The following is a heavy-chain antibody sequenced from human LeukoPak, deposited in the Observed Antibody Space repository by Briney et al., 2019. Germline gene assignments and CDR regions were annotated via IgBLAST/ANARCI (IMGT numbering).Heavy chain of an antibody. V-gene: IGHV1-2*02. CDR1: GYTFTGYY. CDR3: ARDSIPLLAAIDY. J-gene: IGHJ4*02. D-gene: IGHD5-24*01. Sequence: GASVKVSCKASGYTFTGYYMHWVRQAPGQGLEWMGWINPNSGGTNYAQKFQGRVTMTRDTSISTAYMELSRLRSDDTAVYYCARDSIPLLAAIDYWGQGTLVTVPS. CDR2: INPNSGGT.